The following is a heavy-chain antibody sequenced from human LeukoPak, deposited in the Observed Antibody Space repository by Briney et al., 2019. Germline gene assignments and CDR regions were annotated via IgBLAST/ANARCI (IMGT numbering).Heavy chain of an antibody. J-gene: IGHJ4*02. D-gene: IGHD1-26*01. CDR2: IYYSGST. V-gene: IGHV4-59*01. CDR3: ARAMGGSYYFDY. CDR1: GGSFSDSY. Sequence: SETLSLTCAVYGGSFSDSYWTWIRQPPGKGLEWIGYIYYSGSTNYNPSLKSRVTISVDTSKNQFSLKLSSVTAADTAVYYCARAMGGSYYFDYWGQGTLVTASS.